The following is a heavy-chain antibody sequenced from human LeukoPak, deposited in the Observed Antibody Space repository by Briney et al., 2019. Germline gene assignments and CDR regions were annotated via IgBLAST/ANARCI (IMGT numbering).Heavy chain of an antibody. CDR1: GGTFSSYA. D-gene: IGHD3-22*01. Sequence: SVKVSCKASGGTFSSYAISWVRQAPGQGLEWMGGIIPIFGTANYAQKFQGRVTITTDESTSTAYMELSSLRPEDTAVYYCAREGMRGYYDSSGYYWSNAFDIWGQGTMVTVSS. CDR2: IIPIFGTA. V-gene: IGHV1-69*05. J-gene: IGHJ3*02. CDR3: AREGMRGYYDSSGYYWSNAFDI.